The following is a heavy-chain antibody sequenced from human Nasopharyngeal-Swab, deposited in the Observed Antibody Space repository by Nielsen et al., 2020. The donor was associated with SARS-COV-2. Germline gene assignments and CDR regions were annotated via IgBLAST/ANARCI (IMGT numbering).Heavy chain of an antibody. J-gene: IGHJ1*01. CDR1: GFIFSASA. D-gene: IGHD6-13*01. V-gene: IGHV3-48*04. Sequence: GGSLRLSCAASGFIFSASAIHWVRQASGKGLEWVSYISSSSSTIYYADSVKGRFTISRDNAKNSLYLQMNSLRAEDTAVYYCARDGYSSSWTLFAEYFQHWGQGTLVTVSS. CDR3: ARDGYSSSWTLFAEYFQH. CDR2: ISSSSSTI.